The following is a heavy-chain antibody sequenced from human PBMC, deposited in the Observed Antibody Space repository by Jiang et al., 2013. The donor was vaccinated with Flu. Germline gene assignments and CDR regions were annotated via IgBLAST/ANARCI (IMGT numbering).Heavy chain of an antibody. Sequence: LLKPSETLSLTCAVYGGSFSGYYWSWIRQPPGKGLEWIGEINHSGSTNYNPSLKSRVTISVDTSKNQFSLKLSSVTAADTAVYYCARRMPWWGCAFDIWGQGDNGHRLF. CDR2: INHSGST. CDR1: GGSFSGYY. J-gene: IGHJ3*02. D-gene: IGHD2-15*01. V-gene: IGHV4-34*01. CDR3: ARRMPWWGCAFDI.